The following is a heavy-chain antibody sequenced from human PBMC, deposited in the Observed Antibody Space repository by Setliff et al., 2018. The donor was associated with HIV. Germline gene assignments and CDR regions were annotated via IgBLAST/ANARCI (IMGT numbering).Heavy chain of an antibody. CDR1: GGSISSGGLY. Sequence: ASETLSLTCTVSGGSISSGGLYWNWIRQYPGKGLEWIGYISSGGGTYYNPSLKSRVPISVDTSKNQFSLDLRSVTAADTAIYYCARDDTNFFDYWGQGALVTVSS. J-gene: IGHJ4*02. CDR3: ARDDTNFFDY. CDR2: ISSGGGT. V-gene: IGHV4-31*03.